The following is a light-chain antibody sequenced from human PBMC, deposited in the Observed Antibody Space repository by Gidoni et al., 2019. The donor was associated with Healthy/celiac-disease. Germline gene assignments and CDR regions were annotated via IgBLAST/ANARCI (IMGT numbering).Light chain of an antibody. CDR3: QQYNSLWT. CDR2: KAS. V-gene: IGKV1-5*03. J-gene: IGKJ1*01. CDR1: QSISSW. Sequence: DIQMTPSPSTLSASVGDRVTIPCQGSQSISSWLAWYQQKPGKAPPILNYKASSLASGVPSRFSGSGSGTEFTLTISSLQPDDFATYYCQQYNSLWTFXXXTKVEIK.